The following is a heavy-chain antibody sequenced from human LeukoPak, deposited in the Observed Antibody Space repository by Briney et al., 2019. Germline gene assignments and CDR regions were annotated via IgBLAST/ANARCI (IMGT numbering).Heavy chain of an antibody. D-gene: IGHD6-13*01. Sequence: GGSLRLSCAASGFTVSSNYMSWVRQAPGKGLEWVSVIYSGGSTDYADSVKGRFTTSRDNAKTSLYLQMNSLRAEDTALYYCARDCCGSSHFYYYMDVWGKGTTVTVSS. J-gene: IGHJ6*03. CDR2: IYSGGST. CDR1: GFTVSSNY. CDR3: ARDCCGSSHFYYYMDV. V-gene: IGHV3-53*01.